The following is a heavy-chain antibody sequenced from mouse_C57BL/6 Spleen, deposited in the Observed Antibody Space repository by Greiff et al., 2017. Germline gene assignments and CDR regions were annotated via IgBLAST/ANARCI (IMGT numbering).Heavy chain of an antibody. CDR1: GYSITSGYY. V-gene: IGHV3-6*01. Sequence: EVKLLESGPGLVKPSQSLSLTCSVTGYSITSGYYWNWLRQFPGNKLEWMGYISYDGSNNYNPSLKNRISITRDTTKNQFFLKLNSVTTEDTATYYGARDRGYDDDPAWFAYWGQGTLVTVSA. D-gene: IGHD2-2*01. CDR2: ISYDGSN. J-gene: IGHJ3*01. CDR3: ARDRGYDDDPAWFAY.